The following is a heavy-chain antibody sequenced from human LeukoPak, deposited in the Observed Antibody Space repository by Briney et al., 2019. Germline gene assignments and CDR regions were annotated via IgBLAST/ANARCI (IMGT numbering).Heavy chain of an antibody. V-gene: IGHV4-34*01. Sequence: SETLSHTCAVYGGSFSGYYWSWIRQPPGKGLEWIGSIYHSGSTYYNPSLKSRVTISVDTSKNQFSLKLSSVTAADTAVYYCARDRVVTPYYFDYWGQGTLVTVSS. D-gene: IGHD4-23*01. CDR1: GGSFSGYY. J-gene: IGHJ4*02. CDR3: ARDRVVTPYYFDY. CDR2: IYHSGST.